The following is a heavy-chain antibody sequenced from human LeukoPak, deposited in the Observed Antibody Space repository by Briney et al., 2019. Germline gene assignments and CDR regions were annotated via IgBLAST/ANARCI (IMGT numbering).Heavy chain of an antibody. J-gene: IGHJ3*02. Sequence: STNYNPSLKSRVTMSVDTSKNQFSLKLSSVTAADTAVYYCARAPIMITFGGVIPDDAFDIWGQGTMVTVSS. CDR3: ARAPIMITFGGVIPDDAFDI. CDR2: ST. V-gene: IGHV4-4*07. D-gene: IGHD3-16*02.